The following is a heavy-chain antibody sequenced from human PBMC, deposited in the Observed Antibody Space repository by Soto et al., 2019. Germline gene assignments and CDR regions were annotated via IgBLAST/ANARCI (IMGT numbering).Heavy chain of an antibody. CDR2: ISAYNGNT. V-gene: IGHV1-18*01. J-gene: IGHJ4*02. Sequence: GQGLEWMGWISAYNGNTNYAQKLQGRVTMTTDTSTSTAYMELRSLRSDDTAVYYCARSGNGDYYFDNGGQGTLVTVSA. CDR3: ARSGNGDYYFDN. D-gene: IGHD4-17*01.